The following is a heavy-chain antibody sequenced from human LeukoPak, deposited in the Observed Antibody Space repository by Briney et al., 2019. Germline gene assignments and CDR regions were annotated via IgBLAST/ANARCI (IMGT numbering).Heavy chain of an antibody. Sequence: PGGSLRLSCAASGFTFSSYSMNWVRQAPGKGREWVSSISSSSSYIYYADSVKGRFTISRDNAKNSLYLQMNSLRAEDTAVYYCARVSHLGILPECFDYWGQGTLVTVSS. V-gene: IGHV3-21*01. J-gene: IGHJ4*02. CDR1: GFTFSSYS. D-gene: IGHD2-2*01. CDR3: ARVSHLGILPECFDY. CDR2: ISSSSSYI.